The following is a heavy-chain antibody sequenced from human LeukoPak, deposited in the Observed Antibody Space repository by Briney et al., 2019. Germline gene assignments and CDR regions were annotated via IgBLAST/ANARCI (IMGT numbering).Heavy chain of an antibody. Sequence: SETLSLTCSVSGGSITSRSYYWGWIRQPPGKGLEWIGSIYYSGNTYYNPSLKSRVTISVDTSKNQFSVNLKSVTAADTAMYYCARHIEVAFRVSRLGWFDPWGQGTLVTVSS. CDR1: GGSITSRSYY. CDR2: IYYSGNT. D-gene: IGHD3-3*02. CDR3: ARHIEVAFRVSRLGWFDP. V-gene: IGHV4-39*01. J-gene: IGHJ5*02.